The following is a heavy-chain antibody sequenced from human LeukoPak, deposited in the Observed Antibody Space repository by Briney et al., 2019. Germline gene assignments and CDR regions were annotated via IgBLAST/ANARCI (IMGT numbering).Heavy chain of an antibody. CDR2: ISAYNGNT. Sequence: GASVKVSCKASGYTFTSYGISWVRQAPGQGLEWMGWISAYNGNTNYAQKLQGRVTMTTDTSTSTAYMELRSLRSDDTAVYYCARAAPGNCSGGSCYPSDYWGQGTLVTVSS. D-gene: IGHD2-15*01. J-gene: IGHJ4*02. CDR1: GYTFTSYG. V-gene: IGHV1-18*01. CDR3: ARAAPGNCSGGSCYPSDY.